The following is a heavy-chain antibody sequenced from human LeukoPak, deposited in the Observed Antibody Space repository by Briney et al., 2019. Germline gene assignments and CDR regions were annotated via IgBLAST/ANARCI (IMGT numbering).Heavy chain of an antibody. D-gene: IGHD3-22*01. J-gene: IGHJ4*02. CDR3: ASDFDYSVSSGYYDY. V-gene: IGHV3-7*01. CDR1: GFTFSSYW. CDR2: IKQDGSEK. Sequence: PGGSLRLSCAPSGFTFSSYWRSGVRQAPGKGLEWVANIKQDGSEKYYVDSVKGRFTISRDNAKNSLYLQMNSLRAEGTAVYYCASDFDYSVSSGYYDYWVQGTLVTVSS.